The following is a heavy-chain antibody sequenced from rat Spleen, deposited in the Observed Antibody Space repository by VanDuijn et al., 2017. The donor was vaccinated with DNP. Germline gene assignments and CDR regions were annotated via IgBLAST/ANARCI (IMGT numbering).Heavy chain of an antibody. V-gene: IGHV5-22*01. CDR1: GFTFSDYY. CDR3: TRVHYDGTVMSNEGFAY. J-gene: IGHJ3*01. D-gene: IGHD1-12*02. Sequence: EVQLVESGGGLVQPGRSMKLSCAASGFTFSDYYMAWVRQAPKKGLEWVASISYEGSRTYYGDSVKGRFTISRDNAKNTLYLQMDSLRSEDTATYYCTRVHYDGTVMSNEGFAYWGQGTLVTVSS. CDR2: ISYEGSRT.